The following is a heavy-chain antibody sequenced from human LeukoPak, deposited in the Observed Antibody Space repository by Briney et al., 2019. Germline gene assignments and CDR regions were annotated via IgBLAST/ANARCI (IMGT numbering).Heavy chain of an antibody. D-gene: IGHD1-26*01. CDR1: RYTLTELS. CDR3: ATGGSGSYLPYYMDV. CDR2: FDPEDGET. Sequence: ASVKVSCKVSRYTLTELSMHWVRQAPGKGLEWMGGFDPEDGETIYAQKFQGRVTMTEDTSTDTAYMELSSLRSEDTAVYYCATGGSGSYLPYYMDVWGKGTTVTVSS. J-gene: IGHJ6*03. V-gene: IGHV1-24*01.